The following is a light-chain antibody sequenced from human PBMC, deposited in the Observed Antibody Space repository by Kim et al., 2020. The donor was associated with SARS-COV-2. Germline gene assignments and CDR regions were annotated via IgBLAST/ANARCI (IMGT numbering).Light chain of an antibody. CDR2: DAT. CDR1: QTINNR. CDR3: QQSNNWPPLT. Sequence: SPGERATLSCRSSQTINNRLVWYQQKPGQAPRLLIDDATTRATGIPARFIGSGSETDFTLTINGLQSEDFAVYYCQQSNNWPPLTFGQGTKVDIK. V-gene: IGKV3-15*01. J-gene: IGKJ1*01.